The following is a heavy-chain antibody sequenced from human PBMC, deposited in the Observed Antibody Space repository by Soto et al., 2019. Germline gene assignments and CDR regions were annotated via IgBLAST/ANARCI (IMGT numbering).Heavy chain of an antibody. CDR2: IHSGGTT. CDR3: ARGPSGDKVDY. D-gene: IGHD1-26*01. V-gene: IGHV4-30-4*01. Sequence: QVQLQEPGPRLVEPSHTLSLTCTVSGASISNGYYSWSWIRQSPGTGLEWIGHIHSGGTTYSNPSIKGRXTXSXYMSKNQFSLKLSSLTAADTAVYYCARGPSGDKVDYWGQGTLVTVSS. J-gene: IGHJ4*02. CDR1: GASISNGYYS.